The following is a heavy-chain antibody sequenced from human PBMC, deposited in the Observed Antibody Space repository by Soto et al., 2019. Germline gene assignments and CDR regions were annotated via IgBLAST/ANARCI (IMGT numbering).Heavy chain of an antibody. CDR3: ARGNRWFDP. CDR2: INSDGSST. V-gene: IGHV3-74*01. J-gene: IGHJ5*02. CDR1: GFSFSDSW. Sequence: EVQVVESGGGLVQPGESLRLSCAASGFSFSDSWMHWVRQAPGKGLMWVSRINSDGSSTNYADSVKGRFTISRDNSRNTLYFQMASLGAEERAVYYCARGNRWFDPWGQGTLVPVPS.